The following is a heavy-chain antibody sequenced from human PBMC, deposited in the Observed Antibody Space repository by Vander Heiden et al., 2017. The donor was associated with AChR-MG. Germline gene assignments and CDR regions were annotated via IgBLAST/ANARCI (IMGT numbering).Heavy chain of an antibody. V-gene: IGHV4-59*01. CDR1: GGSISSYY. CDR2: IYYSGST. J-gene: IGHJ4*02. Sequence: QVQLQESGPGLVQPSETLSLTCPVSGGSISSYYWSWIRQPPGKGLEWIGYIYYSGSTNYNPSLKSRVTISVDTSKNQFSLKLSSVTAADTAVYYCARVEMATIFDYWGQGTLVTVSS. CDR3: ARVEMATIFDY. D-gene: IGHD5-12*01.